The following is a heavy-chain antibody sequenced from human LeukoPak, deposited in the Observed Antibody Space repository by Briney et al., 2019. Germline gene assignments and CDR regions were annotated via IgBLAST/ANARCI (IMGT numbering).Heavy chain of an antibody. CDR1: GFTFSSYA. CDR2: MSYDGSNK. J-gene: IGHJ4*02. Sequence: PGGSLRLSCAASGFTFSSYAMHWVRQAPGKGLEWVAVMSYDGSNKYYADSVKGRFTISRDNSKNTLYLQMNSLRAEDTAVYYCARDGSSGWTWYFDYWGQGTLDTVSS. D-gene: IGHD6-19*01. CDR3: ARDGSSGWTWYFDY. V-gene: IGHV3-30-3*01.